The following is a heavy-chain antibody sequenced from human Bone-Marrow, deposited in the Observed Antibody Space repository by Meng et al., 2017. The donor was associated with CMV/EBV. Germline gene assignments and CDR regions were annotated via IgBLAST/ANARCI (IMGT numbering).Heavy chain of an antibody. CDR1: GFSFSDYY. D-gene: IGHD2-2*01. CDR2: VSNGGSIT. CDR3: ARGVEDIVVVPAASFYYYYGMDV. Sequence: GGSLRLSCAASGFSFSDYYMSWIRQAPGKGLEWVSYVSNGGSITHYADSVKGRFTISRDNAKNSLYLQMNILRAEDTAVYYCARGVEDIVVVPAASFYYYYGMDVWAQGTTVTVSS. J-gene: IGHJ6*02. V-gene: IGHV3-11*01.